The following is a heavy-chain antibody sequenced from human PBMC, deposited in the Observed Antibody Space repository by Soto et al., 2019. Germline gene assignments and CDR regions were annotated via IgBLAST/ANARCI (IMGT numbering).Heavy chain of an antibody. J-gene: IGHJ5*02. CDR3: ARDGRRVPAAPGFDP. D-gene: IGHD2-2*01. CDR1: GGSISSGDYY. CDR2: IYYSGST. V-gene: IGHV4-30-4*01. Sequence: TLSLTCTVSGGSISSGDYYWSWIRQPPGKGLEWIGYIYYSGSTYYNPSLKSRVTISVDTSKNQFSLKLSSVTAADTAVYYCARDGRRVPAAPGFDPWGQGTLVTV.